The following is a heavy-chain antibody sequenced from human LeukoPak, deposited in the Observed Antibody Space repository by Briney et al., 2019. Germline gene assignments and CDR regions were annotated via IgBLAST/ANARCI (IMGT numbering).Heavy chain of an antibody. Sequence: PSETLSLTCAVSGDSISSSNWWTWVRQPPGKGLEWIGEIYHSGSTNYNPSLKSRVTITIDTSKNQFSLKLSSVTAADTAVYYCARQRGRWDSFDYWGQGTLVTVSS. V-gene: IGHV4-4*02. CDR2: IYHSGST. CDR1: GDSISSSNW. J-gene: IGHJ4*02. CDR3: ARQRGRWDSFDY. D-gene: IGHD1-26*01.